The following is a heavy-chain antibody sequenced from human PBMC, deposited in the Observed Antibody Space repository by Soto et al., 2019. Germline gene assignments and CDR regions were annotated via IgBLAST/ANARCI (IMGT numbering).Heavy chain of an antibody. CDR1: GFTFNTYD. CDR2: ITTSSAYI. V-gene: IGHV3-21*01. CDR3: VRSGTARLLRHSWFDT. D-gene: IGHD2-21*01. J-gene: IGHJ5*02. Sequence: EVQLVESGGGLVKPGGSLRLSCAASGFTFNTYDMNWVRQAPGKGLEWVSSITTSSAYIYYADSLKGRITISRDNAKNSLFPQMNSLRAEDTAVYYCVRSGTARLLRHSWFDTWGQGTLVTVSS.